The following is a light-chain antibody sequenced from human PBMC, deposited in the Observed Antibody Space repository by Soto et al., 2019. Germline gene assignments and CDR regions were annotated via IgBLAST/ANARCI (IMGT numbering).Light chain of an antibody. CDR3: QPRSNSIT. CDR1: QSVSTNY. J-gene: IGKJ5*01. CDR2: GAH. V-gene: IGKV3D-20*02. Sequence: LSPADEATKSCRASQSVSTNYLAWFQQKPGQAPRLLIYGAHIRAIGIADRFRGSGSGTDFTLTISRLEPEAFAVYYCQPRSNSITVGQGTRLEIK.